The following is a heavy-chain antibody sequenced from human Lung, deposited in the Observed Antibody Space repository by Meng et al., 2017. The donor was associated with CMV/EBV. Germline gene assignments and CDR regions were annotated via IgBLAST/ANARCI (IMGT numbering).Heavy chain of an antibody. V-gene: IGHV2-5*02. J-gene: IGHJ4*02. D-gene: IGHD3-3*01. CDR3: AHTSYYDFWSGYPKGYYFDY. CDR2: VYWDDDK. Sequence: QITLKESGPTLVKPTQTLTLTCTFSGFSLITSGVGVGWIRQPPGKALEWLALVYWDDDKRYSPSLKSRLTITKDTSKNQVVLTMTNMDPVDTATYYCAHTSYYDFWSGYPKGYYFDYWGQGTLVTVSS. CDR1: GFSLITSGVG.